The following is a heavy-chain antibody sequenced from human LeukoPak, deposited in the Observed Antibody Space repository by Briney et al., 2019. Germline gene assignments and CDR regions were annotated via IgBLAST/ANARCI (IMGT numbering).Heavy chain of an antibody. CDR3: ARDHLLWFGEKTAMDV. Sequence: ASVKVSCKASGYTFTSYYMHWVRQAPGQGLEWMGWINPNSGGTNYAQKFQGRVTMTRDTSISTAYMELSRLRSDDTAVYYCARDHLLWFGEKTAMDVWGKGTTVTVSS. CDR2: INPNSGGT. J-gene: IGHJ6*03. D-gene: IGHD3-10*01. CDR1: GYTFTSYY. V-gene: IGHV1-2*02.